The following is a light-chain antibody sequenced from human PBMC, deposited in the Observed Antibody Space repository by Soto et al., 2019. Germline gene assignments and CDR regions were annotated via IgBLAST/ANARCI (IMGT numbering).Light chain of an antibody. V-gene: IGKV4-1*01. CDR2: WAS. CDR1: QSLFYSAYKTNY. Sequence: DIVMTQSPDSLAVFLGERATITCKSSQSLFYSAYKTNYLARYQEKPGQPPKLLISWASTRASGVPDRFSGSGSGTDFTLTISSLQAEDVAVYYCLQYYGAPPHTFGQGTKLEI. CDR3: LQYYGAPPHT. J-gene: IGKJ2*01.